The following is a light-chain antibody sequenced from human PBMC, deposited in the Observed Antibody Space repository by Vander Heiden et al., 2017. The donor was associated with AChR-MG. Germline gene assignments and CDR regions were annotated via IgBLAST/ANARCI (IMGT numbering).Light chain of an antibody. J-gene: IGKJ1*01. CDR3: QQYNNWPRT. Sequence: EIVMTLSPATLSVSPGERATLSCRASQSVSSNLAWYQQKPGQAPRLLIYGASTRATGIPARFSGSGSGTEFTLTLSSLQSEDFAVYYCQQYNNWPRTFGQGTKVEIK. V-gene: IGKV3-15*01. CDR2: GAS. CDR1: QSVSSN.